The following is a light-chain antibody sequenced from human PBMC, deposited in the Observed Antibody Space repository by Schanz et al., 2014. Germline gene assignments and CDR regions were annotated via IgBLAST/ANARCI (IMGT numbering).Light chain of an antibody. CDR3: QQYNNWPPYT. V-gene: IGKV3-15*01. CDR2: GAS. CDR1: QSVSSN. Sequence: EIVMTQSSATLSVSPGERATLSCRASQSVSSNLAWYQQKPGQAPRLLIYGASTRATGIPARFRGSGSETEFSLTISSLQSEDFAVYYCQQYNNWPPYTFGQGTKLEIK. J-gene: IGKJ2*01.